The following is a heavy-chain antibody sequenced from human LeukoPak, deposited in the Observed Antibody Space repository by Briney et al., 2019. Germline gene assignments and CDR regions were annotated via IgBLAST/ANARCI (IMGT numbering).Heavy chain of an antibody. CDR1: GYPFTSSG. D-gene: IGHD3-9*01. J-gene: IGHJ6*03. CDR3: QKTAYEILTDPEDYMDV. CDR2: LRAYNGNT. V-gene: IGHV1-18*01. Sequence: ASVKVSCRASGYPFTSSGISWVRQAPGQGLEWIGWLRAYNGNTNYAQKLQGRVTMTTDTSTSTAYMELRSLRSDDTVFYFKQKTAYEILTDPEDYMDVWSKGTTVTVSS.